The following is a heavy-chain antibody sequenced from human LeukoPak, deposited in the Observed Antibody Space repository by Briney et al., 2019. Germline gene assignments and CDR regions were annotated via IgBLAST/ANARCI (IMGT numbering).Heavy chain of an antibody. V-gene: IGHV4-38-2*01. Sequence: SETLSLTCGVSGYSISSGYYWVWIRQPPGKGLEWIGRIYHSGKSYYNPSLKSRVTMSVNTSRNQFPLKLSSVTAADTAVYYCARHPSDWYDVRNNWFDPWGQGILVTVSS. J-gene: IGHJ5*02. D-gene: IGHD1-1*01. CDR1: GYSISSGYY. CDR3: ARHPSDWYDVRNNWFDP. CDR2: IYHSGKS.